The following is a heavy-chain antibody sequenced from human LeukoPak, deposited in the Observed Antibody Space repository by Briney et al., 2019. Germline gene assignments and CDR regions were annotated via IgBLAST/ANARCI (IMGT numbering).Heavy chain of an antibody. CDR1: GYTFTSYD. J-gene: IGHJ6*03. CDR2: MNPNRGNT. Sequence: GASVKVSCKASGYTFTSYDINWVRPATGQGLDWMGWMNPNRGNTRYAPKFQGRITITSNTSISTAYMELRSLRSEDTAVYYCARGGVHVHGYMDVWGKGTTATVSS. V-gene: IGHV1-8*03. D-gene: IGHD2-8*01. CDR3: ARGGVHVHGYMDV.